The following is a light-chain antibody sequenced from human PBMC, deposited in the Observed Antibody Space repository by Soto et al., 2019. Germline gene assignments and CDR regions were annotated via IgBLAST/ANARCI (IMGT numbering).Light chain of an antibody. V-gene: IGKV1-39*01. Sequence: DIPMTPSPSSLSAFVGDRVTITCRASQTIIRYLNWYQQKPGRAPNLLIYAASSLQSRVPSRFSGSGSGTEFNLTISSLQPADFATYYCQQSYSTLFTFGPGTKVEI. CDR1: QTIIRY. J-gene: IGKJ3*01. CDR3: QQSYSTLFT. CDR2: AAS.